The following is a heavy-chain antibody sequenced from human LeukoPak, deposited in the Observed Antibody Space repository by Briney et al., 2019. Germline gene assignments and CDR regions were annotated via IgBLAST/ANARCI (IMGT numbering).Heavy chain of an antibody. Sequence: ASVKVSCKASGGTFSSYAISWVRQAPGQGLEWMGRIIPIFGTANYAQKFQGRVTITTDESTSTAYMELSSLRSEDTAVYYCASTRHYDYVWGSYRPVDYMDVWGKGTTVTVSS. CDR1: GGTFSSYA. J-gene: IGHJ6*03. CDR2: IIPIFGTA. CDR3: ASTRHYDYVWGSYRPVDYMDV. D-gene: IGHD3-16*02. V-gene: IGHV1-69*05.